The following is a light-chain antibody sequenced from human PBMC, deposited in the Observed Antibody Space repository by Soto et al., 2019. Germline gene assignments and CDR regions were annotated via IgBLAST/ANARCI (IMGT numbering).Light chain of an antibody. Sequence: EIVMTQTPLSLPVTPGEPASISCRSSQSLLHSDDGNTYLDWFLQKPGQSPQLLIYTISYRAPGVPDRFSGSGSNTDFTLKISRVEAEDVGIYYCMQRKEIPWTFGQGTKVEIK. J-gene: IGKJ1*01. CDR1: QSLLHSDDGNTY. V-gene: IGKV2-40*01. CDR2: TIS. CDR3: MQRKEIPWT.